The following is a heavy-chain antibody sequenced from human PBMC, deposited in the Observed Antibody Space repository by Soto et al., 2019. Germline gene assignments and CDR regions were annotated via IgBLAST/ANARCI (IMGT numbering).Heavy chain of an antibody. V-gene: IGHV3-64*01. CDR3: ARGYGYYCDY. J-gene: IGHJ4*02. CDR1: GFTFSSYA. D-gene: IGHD5-18*01. CDR2: ISSNGGST. Sequence: EVQLVESGGGLVQPGGSLRLSCAASGFTFSSYAMHWVRQAPGKGLEYVSVISSNGGSTDYANSVKGRFTISRDNSKNPLYLQMGSLTAEDMAVYYCARGYGYYCDYWGQGTLVTVSS.